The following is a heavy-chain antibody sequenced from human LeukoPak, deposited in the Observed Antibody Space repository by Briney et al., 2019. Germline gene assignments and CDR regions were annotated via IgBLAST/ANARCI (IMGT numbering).Heavy chain of an antibody. V-gene: IGHV3-21*01. CDR1: GFTFSSYS. CDR2: ISSSYSYI. Sequence: PGGSLRHSCAASGFTFSSYSMIWVRQAPGEGLEWVSYISSSYSYIYYADSVKGRFTISRENAKNSLYLQMNSLRAEDTAVYYCAESSSWYEGAVYWGQGTLVTVSS. CDR3: AESSSWYEGAVY. J-gene: IGHJ4*02. D-gene: IGHD6-13*01.